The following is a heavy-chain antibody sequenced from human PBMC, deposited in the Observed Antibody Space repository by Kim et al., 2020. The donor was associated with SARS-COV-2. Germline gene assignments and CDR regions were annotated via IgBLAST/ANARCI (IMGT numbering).Heavy chain of an antibody. V-gene: IGHV3-30*18. J-gene: IGHJ6*02. CDR2: ASHDGINQ. CDR1: EFIFRANA. Sequence: GGSLRLSCAASEFIFRANAIHWVRQAPGKGLEWVAVASHDGINQYYADSVKGRFTVSRDTSKNTLYLQMNSLRPEDTAVYYCAKALGCSRTTCHSAWGYYYYGVDVWGQGTTVTVSS. D-gene: IGHD2-2*02. CDR3: AKALGCSRTTCHSAWGYYYYGVDV.